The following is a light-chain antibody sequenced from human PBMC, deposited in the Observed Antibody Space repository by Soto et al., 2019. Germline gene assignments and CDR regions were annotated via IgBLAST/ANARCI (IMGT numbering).Light chain of an antibody. Sequence: EIVLTQSPGTLSLSPGERVTLSCRASQSVSSDHLAWYQQKPGQAPRLLIYDASSRATGIPVRFSGSGSGTDFTLTISRLEPEDFAVYYCQQYDDSSPGYTFGQGTKLEIK. CDR3: QQYDDSSPGYT. CDR1: QSVSSDH. J-gene: IGKJ2*01. CDR2: DAS. V-gene: IGKV3-20*01.